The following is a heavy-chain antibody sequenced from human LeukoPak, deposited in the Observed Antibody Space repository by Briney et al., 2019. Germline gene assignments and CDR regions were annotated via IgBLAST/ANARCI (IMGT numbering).Heavy chain of an antibody. CDR2: IYHSGST. Sequence: SQTLSLTCAVSGGSISSGGYSWSWIRQPPGKGLEWIGYIYHSGSTYYNPSLKSRVTISVDRSKNQFSLKLSSVTAADTAVYYCARVPEAGAFDYWGQGTLVTVSS. J-gene: IGHJ4*02. CDR3: ARVPEAGAFDY. D-gene: IGHD6-13*01. CDR1: GGSISSGGYS. V-gene: IGHV4-30-2*01.